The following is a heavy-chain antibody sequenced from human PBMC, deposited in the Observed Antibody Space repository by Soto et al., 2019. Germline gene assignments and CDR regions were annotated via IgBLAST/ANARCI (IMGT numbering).Heavy chain of an antibody. V-gene: IGHV1-69*01. J-gene: IGHJ3*02. CDR3: ARSRVTYYYDRSAFDI. CDR2: IIPIFGTA. CDR1: GGTFSSYA. Sequence: QVQLVQSGAEVKKPGSSVKVSGKASGGTFSSYAISWVRQAPGQGLEWMGGIIPIFGTANYAQKFQGRVTITADESTSTAYMKLSSLRSEDTAVYYCARSRVTYYYDRSAFDIWGQGTMVTVSS. D-gene: IGHD3-22*01.